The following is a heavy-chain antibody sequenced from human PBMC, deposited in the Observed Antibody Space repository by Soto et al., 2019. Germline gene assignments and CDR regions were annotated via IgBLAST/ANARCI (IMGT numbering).Heavy chain of an antibody. CDR3: ARDRGDGVAVAGAIISAYYYGMDV. V-gene: IGHV3-30-3*01. CDR1: GFTFSSYA. D-gene: IGHD6-19*01. Sequence: GGSLRLSCAASGFTFSSYAMHWVRQAPGKGLEWVAVISYDGSNKYYADSVKGRFTISRDNSKNTLYLQMNSLRAEDTAVYYCARDRGDGVAVAGAIISAYYYGMDVWGQGTTVTVSS. J-gene: IGHJ6*02. CDR2: ISYDGSNK.